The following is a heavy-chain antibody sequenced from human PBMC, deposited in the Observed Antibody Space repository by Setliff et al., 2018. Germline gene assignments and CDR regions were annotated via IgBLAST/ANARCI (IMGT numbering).Heavy chain of an antibody. D-gene: IGHD2-21*02. CDR1: GGSISSYY. CDR2: IGHTGSI. CDR3: ARDLGHGGDSDY. Sequence: SETLSLTCTVSGGSISSYYWSWIRQPPGKGLEWIGNIGHTGSINYNPSLKSRLTISRDTSKNQVSLKLNSVTATDTAVYYCARDLGHGGDSDYWGQGILVTVSS. J-gene: IGHJ4*02. V-gene: IGHV4-59*12.